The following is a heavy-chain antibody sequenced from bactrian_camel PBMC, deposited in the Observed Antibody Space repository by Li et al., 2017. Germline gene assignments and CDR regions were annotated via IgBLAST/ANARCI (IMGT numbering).Heavy chain of an antibody. J-gene: IGHJ4*01. CDR3: AADLRCPFKKDDAI. V-gene: IGHV3S53*01. Sequence: QVQLVESGGGSVQAGGSLTLSCLAFGGTYNTYRSYCMAWFRQTPGKEREGVAAIGMDGKTRTSESVKGRFTISQDKAENMWYLQMNSLNPEDTAMYICAADLRCPFKKDDAIWGQGTQVTVS. D-gene: IGHD1*01. CDR2: IGMDGKT. CDR1: GGTYNTYRSYC.